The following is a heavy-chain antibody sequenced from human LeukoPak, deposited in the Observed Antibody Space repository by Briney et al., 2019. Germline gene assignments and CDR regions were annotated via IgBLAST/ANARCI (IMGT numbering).Heavy chain of an antibody. V-gene: IGHV4-34*01. CDR3: AREGRRLFTYYYGSGSYVDY. D-gene: IGHD3-10*01. CDR2: INHSGST. J-gene: IGHJ4*02. CDR1: GGSFSGYY. Sequence: SETLSLTCAVYGGSFSGYYWSWIRQPPGKGLEWIGEINHSGSTNYNPSLKSRVTISVDTSKNQFSLKLSSVTAADTAVYYCAREGRRLFTYYYGSGSYVDYWGQGTLVTVSS.